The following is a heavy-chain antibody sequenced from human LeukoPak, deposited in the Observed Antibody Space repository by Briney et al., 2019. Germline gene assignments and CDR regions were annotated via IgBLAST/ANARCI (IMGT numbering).Heavy chain of an antibody. J-gene: IGHJ6*02. Sequence: GGSLRLSCAASGFTFSNYAMHWVRQAPGKGLGWVAFIRNDGNEIYYADSVKGRFTISRDNRKNLLHLQMNSLRPDDSAVYYCVKDLGSAITSALALDVWGQGTTVTVSS. D-gene: IGHD2-15*01. V-gene: IGHV3-30*02. CDR2: IRNDGNEI. CDR3: VKDLGSAITSALALDV. CDR1: GFTFSNYA.